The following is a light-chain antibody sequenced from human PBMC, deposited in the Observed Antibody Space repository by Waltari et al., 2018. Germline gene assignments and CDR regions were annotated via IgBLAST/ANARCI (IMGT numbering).Light chain of an antibody. J-gene: IGKJ3*01. CDR3: QQYDSLPLT. CDR2: ATS. CDR1: QDINNY. V-gene: IGKV1-33*01. Sequence: DVQMTQSPSSLSASIGDRVTITCQASQDINNYLNWYQQKPGKAPNLLIYATSNLESGVPSRFSGSGSGTLFTFTICSLQPEDIATYYCQQYDSLPLTFGPGTTVDV.